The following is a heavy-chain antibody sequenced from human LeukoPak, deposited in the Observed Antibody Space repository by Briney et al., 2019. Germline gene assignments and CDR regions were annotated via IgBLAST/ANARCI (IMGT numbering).Heavy chain of an antibody. CDR1: NGSISSYY. Sequence: PSEALSLTCTVSNGSISSYYWSWIRQPPGKGLEWIGYIYHSGSTNYNPSLQSRVTISLDTSKKQLSLKLSSVTAADTAVYYCASRKLGNDYWGQGTLVTVSS. V-gene: IGHV4-59*01. J-gene: IGHJ4*02. D-gene: IGHD7-27*01. CDR2: IYHSGST. CDR3: ASRKLGNDY.